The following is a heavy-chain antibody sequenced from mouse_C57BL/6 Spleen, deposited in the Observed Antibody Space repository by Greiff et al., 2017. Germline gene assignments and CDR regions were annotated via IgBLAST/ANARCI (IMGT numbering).Heavy chain of an antibody. V-gene: IGHV1-61*01. Sequence: QVQLQQPGAELVRPGSSVQLSCKASGYTFTSYWMDWVKQRPGQGLEWIGNIYPSDSETHYNQKFKDKATLTVDKSSSTAYMQLSSLTSEDSAVYYCARGAGTISFAYWGQGTLVTVSA. CDR3: ARGAGTISFAY. CDR1: GYTFTSYW. D-gene: IGHD4-1*01. J-gene: IGHJ3*01. CDR2: IYPSDSET.